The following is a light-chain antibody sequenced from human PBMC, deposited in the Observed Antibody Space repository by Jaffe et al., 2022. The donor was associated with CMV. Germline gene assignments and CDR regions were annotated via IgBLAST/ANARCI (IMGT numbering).Light chain of an antibody. CDR2: DAF. Sequence: IVLTQSPGTMSLSPGERATLSCRASQTVSNYLAWYQHKPGQAPRLLIYDAFNRATGVPDRFSGSGSGTDFTLTISSLEPEDFAVYYCQQRGNWELTFGGGTKVEIK. J-gene: IGKJ4*01. CDR1: QTVSNY. CDR3: QQRGNWELT. V-gene: IGKV3-11*01.